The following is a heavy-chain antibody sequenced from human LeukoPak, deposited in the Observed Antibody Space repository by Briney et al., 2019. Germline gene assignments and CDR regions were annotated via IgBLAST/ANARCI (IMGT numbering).Heavy chain of an antibody. V-gene: IGHV3-7*03. CDR2: IKQDGSEK. CDR1: GFTFSSYW. D-gene: IGHD5-24*01. CDR3: VARDGGYGDY. J-gene: IGHJ4*02. Sequence: GGSLRLSCAASGFTFSSYWMSWVRQALGKGLEWVATIKQDGSEKYYVGSVKGRFTISRDNAKNSLYLQMNNLRAEDTAVYYCVARDGGYGDYWGQGTLVTVSS.